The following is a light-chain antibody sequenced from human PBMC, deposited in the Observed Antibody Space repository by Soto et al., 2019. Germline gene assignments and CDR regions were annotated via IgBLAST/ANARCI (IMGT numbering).Light chain of an antibody. CDR1: SGDVGGYNY. J-gene: IGLJ1*01. CDR3: NSYTSSSTYG. V-gene: IGLV2-14*03. Sequence: QSVLTQPVSVSGSPGQSITISCTGTSGDVGGYNYVSWYQQHPGKAPKPMIYDVSNRPSGVSNRFSGSKSGNTASLTISGLQAEDEADYYCNSYTSSSTYGFGTGTKVTVL. CDR2: DVS.